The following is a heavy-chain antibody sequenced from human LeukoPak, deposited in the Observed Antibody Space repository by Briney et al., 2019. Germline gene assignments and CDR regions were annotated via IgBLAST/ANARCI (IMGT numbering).Heavy chain of an antibody. Sequence: ASVKVSCKASGYTFTGYYMHWVRQAPGQGLEWMGWINPNSGGTNYAQKFQGRVTMTRDTSISTAYMELRSLRSDDTAVYYCARVSATVIVVVIALDYWGQGTLVTVSS. J-gene: IGHJ4*02. CDR1: GYTFTGYY. CDR3: ARVSATVIVVVIALDY. CDR2: INPNSGGT. D-gene: IGHD3-22*01. V-gene: IGHV1-2*02.